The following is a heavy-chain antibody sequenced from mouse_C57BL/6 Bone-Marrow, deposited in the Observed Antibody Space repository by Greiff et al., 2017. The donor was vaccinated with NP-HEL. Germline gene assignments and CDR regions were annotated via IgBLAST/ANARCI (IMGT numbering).Heavy chain of an antibody. CDR2: IWSDGST. Sequence: VQLQQSGPGLVAPSQSLSITCTVSGFSLTSYGVHWVRQPPGKGLEWLVVIWSDGSTTYNSALKSRLSISKDNSKSQVFLKMNSLQTDDTAMYYCARHGDYGNWYFDVWGTGTTVTVSS. CDR1: GFSLTSYG. D-gene: IGHD2-1*01. CDR3: ARHGDYGNWYFDV. V-gene: IGHV2-6-1*01. J-gene: IGHJ1*03.